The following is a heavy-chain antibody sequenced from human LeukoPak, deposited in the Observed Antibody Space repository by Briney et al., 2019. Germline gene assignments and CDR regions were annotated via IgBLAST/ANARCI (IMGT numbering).Heavy chain of an antibody. D-gene: IGHD6-13*01. Sequence: ASMKVSCKASGYTFTSYGISWVRQASGQGLEWMGWISAYNGNTNYAQKLQGRVTMTTDTSTSTAYMELRSLRSDDTAVYYCAGGPTMMSSSDYYYGMDVWGQGTTVTVSS. V-gene: IGHV1-18*01. CDR1: GYTFTSYG. J-gene: IGHJ6*02. CDR2: ISAYNGNT. CDR3: AGGPTMMSSSDYYYGMDV.